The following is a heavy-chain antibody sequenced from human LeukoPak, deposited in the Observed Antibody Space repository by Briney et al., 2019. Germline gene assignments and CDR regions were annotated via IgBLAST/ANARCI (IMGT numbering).Heavy chain of an antibody. V-gene: IGHV4-39*01. CDR3: ARLVPHTNIVVVPAVPQLFDY. D-gene: IGHD2-2*01. CDR2: IYYSGST. J-gene: IGHJ4*02. CDR1: GGSISSSSYY. Sequence: SETLSLTCTVSGGSISSSSYYWGWIRQPPGKGLEWIGSIYYSGSTYYDPSLKSRVTISVDTSKNQFSLKLSSVTAADTAVYYCARLVPHTNIVVVPAVPQLFDYWGQGTLVTVSS.